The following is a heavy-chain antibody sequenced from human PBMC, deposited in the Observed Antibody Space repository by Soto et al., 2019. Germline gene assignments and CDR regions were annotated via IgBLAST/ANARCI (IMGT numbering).Heavy chain of an antibody. CDR2: INPKSGAT. D-gene: IGHD3-22*01. V-gene: IGHV1-2*04. CDR3: ARESSGYGGYYYYGMDV. Sequence: ASVKVSCKASGYTFTDHYLHWVRQAPGQGLEWMGWINPKSGATHYSQKFQGWVTVTRDTSISTANMEVSRLTSDDTAVYYCARESSGYGGYYYYGMDVWGQGTTVTVSS. J-gene: IGHJ6*02. CDR1: GYTFTDHY.